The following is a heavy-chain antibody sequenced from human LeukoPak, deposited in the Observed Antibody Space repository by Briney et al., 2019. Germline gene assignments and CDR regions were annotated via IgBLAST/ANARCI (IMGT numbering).Heavy chain of an antibody. Sequence: GGSLRLSCAASGFTFSSYWMSWVRQAPGKGLEWVANIKQDGSEKYYVDSVKGRFTISRDNAKNSLYLQMSSLRAEDTAVYYCARVPGYCGGDCYFDYWGQGTLVAVSS. D-gene: IGHD2-21*02. CDR3: ARVPGYCGGDCYFDY. V-gene: IGHV3-7*01. J-gene: IGHJ4*02. CDR1: GFTFSSYW. CDR2: IKQDGSEK.